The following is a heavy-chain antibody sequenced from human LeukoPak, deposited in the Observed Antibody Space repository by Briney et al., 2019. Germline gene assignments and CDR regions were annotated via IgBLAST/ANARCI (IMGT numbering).Heavy chain of an antibody. CDR1: GGSVNSGTYY. Sequence: PSETLSLTCTVSGGSVNSGTYYWGWIRQPPGKGLEWIGSIYHSGSTYYNPSLKSRVTISVDTSKNQFSLKLSSVTAADTAVYYCARNILRSVDTDYYFDYWGQGTLVTVSS. V-gene: IGHV4-39*07. CDR2: IYHSGST. J-gene: IGHJ4*02. D-gene: IGHD5-18*01. CDR3: ARNILRSVDTDYYFDY.